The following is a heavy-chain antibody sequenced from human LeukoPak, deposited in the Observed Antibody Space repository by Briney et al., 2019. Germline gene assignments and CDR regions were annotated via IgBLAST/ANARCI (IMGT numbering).Heavy chain of an antibody. CDR1: GFTFSSYG. Sequence: GGSLRLSCAASGFTFSSYGMTWVRQAPGKGLEWVSYISSSSSTIYYADSVKGRFTISRDNAKNSLYLQMNSLTSEDTALYYCAKSRYYDILTGQTYYFDYWGQGTLVTVSS. J-gene: IGHJ4*02. D-gene: IGHD3-9*01. CDR3: AKSRYYDILTGQTYYFDY. V-gene: IGHV3-48*01. CDR2: ISSSSSTI.